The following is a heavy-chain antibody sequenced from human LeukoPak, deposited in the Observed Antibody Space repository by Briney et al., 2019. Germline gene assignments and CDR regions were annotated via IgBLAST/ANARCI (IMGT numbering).Heavy chain of an antibody. Sequence: PSETLSLTCTVSGASIGSYFWSWIRQPPGKGLEWIGYIYYGGGTKYNPSFESQITISVDTSKNRISLNLTSVTASDTAIYYCARERGDYDSDNWLDSWGQGTLVTVSS. J-gene: IGHJ5*01. V-gene: IGHV4-59*01. CDR1: GASIGSYF. CDR2: IYYGGGT. CDR3: ARERGDYDSDNWLDS. D-gene: IGHD4-17*01.